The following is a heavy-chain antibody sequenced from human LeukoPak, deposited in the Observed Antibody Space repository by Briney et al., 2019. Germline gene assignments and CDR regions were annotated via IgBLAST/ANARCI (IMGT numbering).Heavy chain of an antibody. CDR2: IYPGDSNT. D-gene: IGHD5-18*01. J-gene: IGHJ3*02. V-gene: IGHV5-51*01. Sequence: GESLKISCKGSGYTFITYWIGWVRQMPGKGLEWMGIIYPGDSNTRYSPSFQGQVTISVDKSISTAYLQWSSLKASDTAMYYCARRGYSLHDAFDIWGQGTMVTVSS. CDR1: GYTFITYW. CDR3: ARRGYSLHDAFDI.